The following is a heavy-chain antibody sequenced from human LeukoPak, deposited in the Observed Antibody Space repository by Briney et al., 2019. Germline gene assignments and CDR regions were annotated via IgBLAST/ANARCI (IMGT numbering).Heavy chain of an antibody. V-gene: IGHV4-59*08. CDR3: ARHYYDTNGHYADAFDI. CDR2: IYSSGTT. CDR1: GDSIRNTY. D-gene: IGHD3-22*01. Sequence: SETLSLTCAVSGDSIRNTYWSWIRQPPGKALEWIGYIYSSGTTHYNPSLKSRVTMSVDTSKSHLSLNLSAVTAADTAVYYCARHYYDTNGHYADAFDIWGQGTMVIVSS. J-gene: IGHJ3*02.